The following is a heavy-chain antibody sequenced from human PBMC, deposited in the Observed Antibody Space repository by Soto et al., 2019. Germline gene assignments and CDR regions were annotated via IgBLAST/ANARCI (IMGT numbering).Heavy chain of an antibody. V-gene: IGHV4-31*03. CDR2: IYYSGST. D-gene: IGHD3-9*01. CDR3: AREVDVLTGRYFDY. Sequence: SETLSLTCTVSGDPISSGSYFWSWIRQYPGKGLEWIGYIYYSGSTYYNPSLVSRVAISVDTSKNHFSLKLRSLTAADTAVYYCAREVDVLTGRYFDYWGQGTLVTVSS. J-gene: IGHJ4*02. CDR1: GDPISSGSYF.